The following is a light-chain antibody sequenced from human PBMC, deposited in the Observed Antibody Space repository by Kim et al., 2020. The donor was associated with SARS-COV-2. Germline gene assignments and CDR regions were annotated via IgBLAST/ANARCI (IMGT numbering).Light chain of an antibody. J-gene: IGKJ1*01. CDR2: GTS. CDR1: QDIRND. V-gene: IGKV1-6*01. Sequence: ASVGDRVTITRGASQDIRNDLGWYQQKPGKAPNLLIYGTSNLQSGVPSRFSGSGSGTDFTLTISSLQPEDFATYYCLQDYNFPWTFGQGTKVDIK. CDR3: LQDYNFPWT.